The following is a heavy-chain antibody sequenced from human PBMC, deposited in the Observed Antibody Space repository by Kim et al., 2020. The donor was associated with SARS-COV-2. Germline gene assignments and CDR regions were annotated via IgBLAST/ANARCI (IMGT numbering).Heavy chain of an antibody. D-gene: IGHD3-10*01. V-gene: IGHV3-33*05. J-gene: IGHJ6*02. CDR2: ISYDGSNK. Sequence: GGSLRLSCAASGFTFSSYGMHWVRQAPGKGLEWVAVISYDGSNKYYADSVKGRFTISRDNSKNTLYLQMNSLRAEDTAVYYCARDGYYGSGSYGRYYGMDVWGQGTTVTVSS. CDR1: GFTFSSYG. CDR3: ARDGYYGSGSYGRYYGMDV.